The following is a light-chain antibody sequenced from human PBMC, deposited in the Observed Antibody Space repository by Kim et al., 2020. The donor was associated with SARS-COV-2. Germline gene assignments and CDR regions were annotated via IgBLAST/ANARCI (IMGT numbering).Light chain of an antibody. J-gene: IGLJ1*01. CDR2: ATN. Sequence: GQWVSVSCSGSSSDIGTKTVDWYQQLPGAAPKLLMFATNQRPSGVPDRFSGSKSGTSASLAISGLQSDDEAEYYCAAWDGILNAYVFGTGTKVTVL. CDR3: AAWDGILNAYV. CDR1: SSDIGTKT. V-gene: IGLV1-44*01.